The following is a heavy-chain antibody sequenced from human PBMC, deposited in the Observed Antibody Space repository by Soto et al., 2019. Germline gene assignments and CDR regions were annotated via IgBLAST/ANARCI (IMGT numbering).Heavy chain of an antibody. J-gene: IGHJ6*02. V-gene: IGHV4-34*01. CDR1: GGSFSGYY. Sequence: ASETLSLTXAVYGGSFSGYYWSWIRQPPGKGLEWIGEINHSGSTNYNPSLKSRVTISVDTSKNQFSLKLSSVTAADTAVYYCARGVVRYYYYYYGMDVWGQGTTVTVS. D-gene: IGHD3-10*01. CDR3: ARGVVRYYYYYYGMDV. CDR2: INHSGST.